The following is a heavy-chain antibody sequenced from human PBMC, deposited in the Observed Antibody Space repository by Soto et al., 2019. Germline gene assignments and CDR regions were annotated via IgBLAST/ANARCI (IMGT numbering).Heavy chain of an antibody. CDR1: GFTFSSYA. CDR2: VSAGGDMT. CDR3: ARGDRGGSGSPASYYYSGLDV. V-gene: IGHV3-23*01. J-gene: IGHJ6*02. Sequence: DVQVLESGGDLVQPGGSLRLSCAASGFTFSSYAMSWFRQAPGKGLEWVSSVSAGGDMTYYSDSVKGRFTISRANSNNALFLQMNSLRIEDTALYYCARGDRGGSGSPASYYYSGLDVWGQGTTVTVS. D-gene: IGHD3-10*01.